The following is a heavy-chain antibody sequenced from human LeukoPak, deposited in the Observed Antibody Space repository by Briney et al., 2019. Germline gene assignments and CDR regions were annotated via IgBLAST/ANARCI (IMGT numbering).Heavy chain of an antibody. CDR2: IYYSGST. V-gene: IGHV4-39*01. CDR1: GGSISSSSYY. CDR3: VNYYDSSDYQQPNHFDY. D-gene: IGHD3-22*01. J-gene: IGHJ4*02. Sequence: SETLSLTCTVSGGSISSSSYYWGWIRQPPEKGLDWIGSIYYSGSTYYNPSLKSRFTISVDTSKNQFSLKLSSVTAADTAVYYCVNYYDSSDYQQPNHFDYWGQGTLVTVSS.